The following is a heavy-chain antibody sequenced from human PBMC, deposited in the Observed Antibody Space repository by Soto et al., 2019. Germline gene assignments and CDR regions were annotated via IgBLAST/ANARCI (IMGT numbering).Heavy chain of an antibody. J-gene: IGHJ4*02. CDR2: IGASGSTI. CDR3: AHGGVPAAVPRWGFDF. D-gene: IGHD2-2*01. Sequence: EVQLLESGGGLVQPGGSLRLSCAASGLTFSRYAMSWVRQAPGKGLEWVSGIGASGSTIYYAESVKGRFTISRDNSKNTLYLQMNCLRGEDTAVYYCAHGGVPAAVPRWGFDFWGQGTLVTVSS. V-gene: IGHV3-23*01. CDR1: GLTFSRYA.